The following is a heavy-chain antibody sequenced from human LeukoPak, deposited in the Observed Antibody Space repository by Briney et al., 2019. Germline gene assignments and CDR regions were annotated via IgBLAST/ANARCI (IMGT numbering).Heavy chain of an antibody. Sequence: GESLKISCKASGYYFTNSWIGWVRQMPGKGLEWLGIIYPGDSDTRYSPSFQGQVTISADKSISTAYLQWSSLKASDTAMYYCARQGLITAAGVNDYWGQGTLVTVSS. V-gene: IGHV5-51*01. D-gene: IGHD6-13*01. CDR3: ARQGLITAAGVNDY. CDR2: IYPGDSDT. J-gene: IGHJ4*02. CDR1: GYYFTNSW.